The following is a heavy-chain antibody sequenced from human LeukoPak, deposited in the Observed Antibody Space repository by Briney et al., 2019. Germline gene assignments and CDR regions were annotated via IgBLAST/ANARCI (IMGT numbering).Heavy chain of an antibody. CDR3: ARSIAVAGIISRWVSYYYMDV. CDR2: INPNSGGT. Sequence: ASVKLSCKASGYTFTGYYMHWVRQAPGQGLEWMGWINPNSGGTGYAQKFQGRVTITRNTSISTAYMELSSLRSEDTAVYYCARSIAVAGIISRWVSYYYMDVWGKGTTVTVSS. CDR1: GYTFTGYY. J-gene: IGHJ6*03. D-gene: IGHD6-19*01. V-gene: IGHV1-8*03.